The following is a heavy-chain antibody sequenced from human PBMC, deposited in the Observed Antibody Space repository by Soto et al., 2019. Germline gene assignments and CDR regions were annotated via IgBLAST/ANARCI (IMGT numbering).Heavy chain of an antibody. CDR3: ARDWYNWNEPPHDY. CDR1: GYTFTSYA. J-gene: IGHJ4*02. CDR2: INAGNGNT. V-gene: IGHV1-3*01. Sequence: GASVKVSCKASGYTFTSYAMHWVRQAPGQRPEWMGWINAGNGNTKYSQKFQGRVTITRDTSASTAYMELSSLRSEDTAVYYCARDWYNWNEPPHDYWGQGTLVTVSS. D-gene: IGHD1-20*01.